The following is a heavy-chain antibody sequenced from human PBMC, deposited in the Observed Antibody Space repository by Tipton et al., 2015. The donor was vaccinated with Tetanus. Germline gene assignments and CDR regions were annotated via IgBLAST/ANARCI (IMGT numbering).Heavy chain of an antibody. J-gene: IGHJ4*02. D-gene: IGHD6-6*01. Sequence: QVQLVQSGPEVKRPESSVKVSCKASGDIVNSHGISWVRQAPGEGLEWMGRIFPILGLANYAQKFQGRVTITADTSTNTAYMELNSLRPDDTALYYCATEGVSESARPKPTFLDYWGQGTLVTV. CDR1: GDIVNSHG. CDR2: IFPILGLA. CDR3: ATEGVSESARPKPTFLDY. V-gene: IGHV1-69*09.